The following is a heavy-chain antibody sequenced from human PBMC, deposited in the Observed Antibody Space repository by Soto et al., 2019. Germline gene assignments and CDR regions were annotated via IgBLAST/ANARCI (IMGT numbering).Heavy chain of an antibody. D-gene: IGHD2-21*02. CDR3: AKEARSRAVTATRVYGMDV. Sequence: QVNLVESGGGVVQRGRSLRLSCAAAGFTFSDYGMHWVRQAPSNGLEWLAAISHDGSNKFYGDSVKGRFTISRDTSKNTLLLQTDSLRDEDTAVYFCAKEARSRAVTATRVYGMDVWGQGTTVAVAS. J-gene: IGHJ6*02. CDR1: GFTFSDYG. CDR2: ISHDGSNK. V-gene: IGHV3-30*18.